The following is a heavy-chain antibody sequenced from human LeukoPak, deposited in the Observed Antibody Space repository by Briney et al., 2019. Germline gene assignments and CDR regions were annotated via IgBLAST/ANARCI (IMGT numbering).Heavy chain of an antibody. J-gene: IGHJ6*03. CDR2: INTNTGNP. CDR3: ARDLVYCSSTSCSYYYYYYMDV. V-gene: IGHV7-4-1*02. Sequence: ASVKVSCKASGYTFPSYAMNWVRQAPGQGLEWMGSINTNTGNPTYAQGFTGRFVFSLDTSVSTAYLQISSLKAEDTAVYYCARDLVYCSSTSCSYYYYYYMDVWGKGTTVTVSS. D-gene: IGHD2-2*01. CDR1: GYTFPSYA.